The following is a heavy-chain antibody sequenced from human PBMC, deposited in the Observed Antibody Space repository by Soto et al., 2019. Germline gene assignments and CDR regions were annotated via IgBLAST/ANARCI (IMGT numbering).Heavy chain of an antibody. V-gene: IGHV1-69*13. CDR3: ARGYSSGWEGDAFDI. J-gene: IGHJ3*02. Sequence: VKVSCKASGGTFSSYAISWVRQAPGQGLEWMGGIIPIFGTANYARKFQGRVTITANESTSTAYMELSSLRSEDTAVYYCARGYSSGWEGDAFDIWGQGTMVTVSS. CDR2: IIPIFGTA. CDR1: GGTFSSYA. D-gene: IGHD6-19*01.